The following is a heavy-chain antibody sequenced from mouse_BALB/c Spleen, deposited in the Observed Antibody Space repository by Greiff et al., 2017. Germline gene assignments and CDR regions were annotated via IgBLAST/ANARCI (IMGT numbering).Heavy chain of an antibody. CDR2: INSNGGST. D-gene: IGHD2-3*01. CDR3: ARGGIDGYYLVYFDY. CDR1: GFTFSSYG. V-gene: IGHV5-6-3*01. J-gene: IGHJ2*01. Sequence: EVKLMESGGGLVQPGGSLKLSCAASGFTFSSYGMSWVRQTPDKRLELVATINSNGGSTYYPDSVKGRFTISRDNAKNTLYLQMSSLKSEDTAMYYCARGGIDGYYLVYFDYWGQGTTLTVSS.